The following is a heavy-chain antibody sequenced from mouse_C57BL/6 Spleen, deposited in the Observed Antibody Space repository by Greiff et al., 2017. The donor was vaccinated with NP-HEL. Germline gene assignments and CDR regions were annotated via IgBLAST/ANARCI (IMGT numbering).Heavy chain of an antibody. CDR1: GYTFTSYT. CDR3: ARRDYGSSSYAMDY. D-gene: IGHD1-1*01. J-gene: IGHJ4*01. CDR2: INPSSGYT. V-gene: IGHV1-4*01. Sequence: QVHVKQSGAELARPGASVKMSCKASGYTFTSYTMHWVKQRPGQGLEWIGYINPSSGYTKYNQKFKDKATLTADKSSSTAYMQLSSLTSEDSAVYYCARRDYGSSSYAMDYWGQGTSVTVSS.